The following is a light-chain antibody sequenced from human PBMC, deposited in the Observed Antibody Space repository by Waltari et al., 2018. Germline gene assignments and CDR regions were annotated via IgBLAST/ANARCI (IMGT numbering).Light chain of an antibody. CDR1: SGHSSYT. J-gene: IGLJ2*01. Sequence: HLVLTHSPSASASLGASVKLTCTLSSGHSSYTIAWHQQQPEKGPRYSMKVNSDGSHSKGDGIPDRFSGSSSGAERYLTISSLQSEDEADYYCQTWGTGIHVVFGGGTKLTVL. CDR3: QTWGTGIHVV. CDR2: VNSDGSH. V-gene: IGLV4-69*01.